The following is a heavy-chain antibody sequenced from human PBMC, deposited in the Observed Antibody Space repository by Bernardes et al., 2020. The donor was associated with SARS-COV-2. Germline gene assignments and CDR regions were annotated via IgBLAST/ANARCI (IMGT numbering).Heavy chain of an antibody. D-gene: IGHD2-15*01. J-gene: IGHJ2*01. CDR1: GFTFTPSA. CDR3: ARRSLPLGCSGGGYYWYFDL. CDR2: ITGIGGPT. Sequence: GYLRRSGAASGFTFTPSALSWVRPAPGKGLEGVAAITGIGGPTHYADSVKGRFTISRDNSKSTLYLQMNNLRADDTALYYCARRSLPLGCSGGGYYWYFDLWGRGTQVTVSS. V-gene: IGHV3-23*01.